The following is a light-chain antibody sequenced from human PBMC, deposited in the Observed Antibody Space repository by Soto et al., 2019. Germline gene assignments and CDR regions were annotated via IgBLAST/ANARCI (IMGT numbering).Light chain of an antibody. CDR2: GAS. Sequence: EIVMTQSPGTLALSPGERATLSCMASQSVSTYLVWYHQKPGQAPRLLIYGASSRATGIPDRFSGSGSGTDFTLTISRLEPEDFAVYYCQQYGSSPLTFGGGTKVDIK. V-gene: IGKV3-20*01. J-gene: IGKJ4*01. CDR3: QQYGSSPLT. CDR1: QSVSTY.